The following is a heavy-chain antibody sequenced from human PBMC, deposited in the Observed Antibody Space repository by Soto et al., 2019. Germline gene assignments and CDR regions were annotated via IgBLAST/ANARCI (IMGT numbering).Heavy chain of an antibody. CDR1: GFTFSSYA. CDR2: ISGSGGST. CDR3: ARARQWDHEGLDY. V-gene: IGHV3-23*01. Sequence: PGGSLRLSCAASGFTFSSYAMSWVRQAPGKGLEWVSAISGSGGSTYYADSVKGRFTISRDNSKNTLYLQMNSLRAEDTAVYYCARARQWDHEGLDYWGQGTLVTVSS. J-gene: IGHJ4*02. D-gene: IGHD1-26*01.